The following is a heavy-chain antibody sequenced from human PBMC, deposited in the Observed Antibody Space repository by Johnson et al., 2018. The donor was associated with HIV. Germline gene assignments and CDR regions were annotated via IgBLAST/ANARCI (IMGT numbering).Heavy chain of an antibody. D-gene: IGHD3-16*01. V-gene: IGHV3-9*01. J-gene: IGHJ3*02. CDR3: ARDRWGSSMRSDAFDI. CDR2: ISWNSGSI. Sequence: VQLVESGGGLVQPGRSLRLSCAASGFTFDDYAMHWVRQAPGKGLEWVSGISWNSGSIGYADSMKGRFTISRDNANNSLYLQMNSLRAEDTAVYYCARDRWGSSMRSDAFDIWGQGTMVTVSS. CDR1: GFTFDDYA.